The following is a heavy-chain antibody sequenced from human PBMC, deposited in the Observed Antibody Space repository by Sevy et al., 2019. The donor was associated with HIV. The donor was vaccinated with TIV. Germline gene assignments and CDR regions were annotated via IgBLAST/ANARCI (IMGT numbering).Heavy chain of an antibody. V-gene: IGHV3-21*01. CDR3: ARDAPRGGGYYYYYGMYV. J-gene: IGHJ6*02. CDR2: ISSSSSYI. CDR1: GFTFSSYS. D-gene: IGHD6-25*01. Sequence: GGSLRLSCAASGFTFSSYSMNWVRQAPGKGLEWVSSISSSSSYIYYADSVKGRFTISRDNAKNSLYLQMNSLRAEDTAVYYCARDAPRGGGYYYYYGMYVWGQGTTVTVSS.